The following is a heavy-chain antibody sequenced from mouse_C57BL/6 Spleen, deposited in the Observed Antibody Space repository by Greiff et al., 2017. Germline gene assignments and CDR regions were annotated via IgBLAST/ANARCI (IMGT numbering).Heavy chain of an antibody. CDR2: IDPSDSYT. V-gene: IGHV1-50*01. J-gene: IGHJ2*01. D-gene: IGHD1-1*01. Sequence: QVQLQQPGAELVKPGASVKLSCKASGYTFTSYWMQWVKQRPGQGLEWIGEIDPSDSYTNYNQQFKGKATLTVDTSSSTANMQHSSLTSEDSAVYSCAICYCGSSYYFDYWGQGTTLTVSS. CDR3: AICYCGSSYYFDY. CDR1: GYTFTSYW.